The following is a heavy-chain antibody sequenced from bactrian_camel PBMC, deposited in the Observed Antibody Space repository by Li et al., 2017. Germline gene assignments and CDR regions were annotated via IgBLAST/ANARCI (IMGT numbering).Heavy chain of an antibody. CDR1: GHSRGSNC. Sequence: HVQLVESGGGSVQAGGSLRLSCKVSGHSRGSNCVGWYRLPPGRAPAEREGIAAIRRDGGETWYAASVKGRFTISRDNAKNTVYLQMNSLKPEDTAMYYCAGFGGMGWPCPLARDLYNVWGQGTQVTVS. CDR3: AGFGGMGWPCPLARDLYNV. V-gene: IGHV3S45*01. J-gene: IGHJ4*01. CDR2: IRRDGGET. D-gene: IGHD5*01.